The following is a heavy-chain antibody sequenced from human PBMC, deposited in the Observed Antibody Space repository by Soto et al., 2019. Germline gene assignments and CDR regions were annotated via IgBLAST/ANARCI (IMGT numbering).Heavy chain of an antibody. Sequence: GASVKVSCKASGFSFGDSAVQWVRQGRGQRLEWIGWIVVVNGNTNYAQRFEGRVTLTRDASTSTSHMGLTSLSSDDTAVYFCAVTDLPFRPLTEPTENGMDVWGQGTTVTVSS. D-gene: IGHD3-3*02. CDR2: IVVVNGNT. CDR3: AVTDLPFRPLTEPTENGMDV. V-gene: IGHV1-58*01. J-gene: IGHJ6*02. CDR1: GFSFGDSA.